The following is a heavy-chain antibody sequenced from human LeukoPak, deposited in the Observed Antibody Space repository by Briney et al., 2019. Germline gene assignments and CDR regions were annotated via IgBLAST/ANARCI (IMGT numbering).Heavy chain of an antibody. CDR1: GFTFSDYY. CDR3: ATYRQVLLPFES. D-gene: IGHD2-8*02. CDR2: IFPSGGEI. J-gene: IGHJ4*02. Sequence: GGSLRLSCAASGFTFSDYYMSWIRQAPGKGLEWVSSIFPSGGEIHYADSVRGRFTISRDNSKSTLSLQMNSLRAEDTAIYYCATYRQVLLPFESWGQGTLVTVSS. V-gene: IGHV3-11*01.